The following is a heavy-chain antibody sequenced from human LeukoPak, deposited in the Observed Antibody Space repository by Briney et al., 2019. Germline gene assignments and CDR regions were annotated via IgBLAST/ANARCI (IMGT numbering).Heavy chain of an antibody. J-gene: IGHJ4*02. D-gene: IGHD6-19*01. Sequence: SQTLSLTCAICGDSVSSNSAAWNWIRESPSRGLEWRGRTYYRSKWYNDYAVSVKSRITINPDTSKNQFSLQLNSVTPEGTAVYYCARDRGSVGQWLAFDYWGQGTLVTVSS. CDR1: GDSVSSNSAA. CDR2: TYYRSKWYN. V-gene: IGHV6-1*01. CDR3: ARDRGSVGQWLAFDY.